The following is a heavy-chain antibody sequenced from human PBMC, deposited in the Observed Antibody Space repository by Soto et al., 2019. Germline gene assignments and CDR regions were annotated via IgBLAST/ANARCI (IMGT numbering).Heavy chain of an antibody. Sequence: SETLSLTCAVYGGSFSGYYWSWIRQPPGKGLEWIGEINHSGSTNYNPSLKSRVTISVDTSKNQFSLKLSYVTAADTAVYYCARGKWYYDFWSGYSSTNNWFDPWGQGTLVTVSS. CDR2: INHSGST. D-gene: IGHD3-3*01. CDR3: ARGKWYYDFWSGYSSTNNWFDP. CDR1: GGSFSGYY. V-gene: IGHV4-34*01. J-gene: IGHJ5*02.